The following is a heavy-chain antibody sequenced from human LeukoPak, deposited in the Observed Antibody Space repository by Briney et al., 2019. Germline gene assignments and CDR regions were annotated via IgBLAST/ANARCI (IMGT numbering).Heavy chain of an antibody. CDR2: IYHSGST. J-gene: IGHJ3*02. D-gene: IGHD1-26*01. CDR3: ARDSGSYGDAFDI. CDR1: GYSISSGYY. Sequence: PSETLSLTCTVSGYSISSGYYWGWIRQPPGKGLEWIGSIYHSGSTYYNPSLKSRVTISVDTSKNQFSLKLSSVTAADTAVYYCARDSGSYGDAFDIWGQGTMVTVSS. V-gene: IGHV4-38-2*02.